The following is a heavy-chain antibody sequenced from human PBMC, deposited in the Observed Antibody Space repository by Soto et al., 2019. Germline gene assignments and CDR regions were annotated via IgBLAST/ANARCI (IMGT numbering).Heavy chain of an antibody. CDR1: GFTFSNYA. V-gene: IGHV3-23*01. Sequence: EVQLLESGGGLVQPGGSLRLSCAASGFTFSNYAMCWVRQAPGKGLEWVSTISGGGGSTYYADSVKDRFTISRDNSNNTLDLQMNSLRAQATAVHYCARTSFITMGHNGFDPCGQGTLVTVSS. CDR3: ARTSFITMGHNGFDP. CDR2: ISGGGGST. D-gene: IGHD3-10*01. J-gene: IGHJ5*02.